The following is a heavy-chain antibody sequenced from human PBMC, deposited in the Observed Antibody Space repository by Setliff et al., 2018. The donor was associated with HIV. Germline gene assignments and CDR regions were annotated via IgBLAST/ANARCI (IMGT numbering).Heavy chain of an antibody. Sequence: GGSLRLSCAASGFTFNKYAMGWVRQAPGKGLEWVSSISSSSSYIYYADSLKGRFTISRENAKNSLYLQMNSLRAGDTAVYYCARDYSSSWYGPFDYWGQGTLVTVSS. J-gene: IGHJ4*02. V-gene: IGHV3-21*01. CDR3: ARDYSSSWYGPFDY. D-gene: IGHD6-13*01. CDR2: ISSSSSYI. CDR1: GFTFNKYA.